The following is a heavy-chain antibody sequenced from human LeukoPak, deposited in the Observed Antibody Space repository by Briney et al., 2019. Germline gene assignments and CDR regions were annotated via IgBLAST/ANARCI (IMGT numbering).Heavy chain of an antibody. V-gene: IGHV4-39*07. CDR2: IYYSGST. CDR1: GGSISSSSYY. J-gene: IGHJ6*03. Sequence: SETLSLTCTVSGGSISSSSYYWGWIRQPPGKGLEWIGSIYYSGSTNYNPSLKSRVTISVDTSKKQFSLKLSSGTAADTAVYYCARVEEGYGSGRRENYYYYYMDVWGKGTTVTISS. CDR3: ARVEEGYGSGRRENYYYYYMDV. D-gene: IGHD3-10*01.